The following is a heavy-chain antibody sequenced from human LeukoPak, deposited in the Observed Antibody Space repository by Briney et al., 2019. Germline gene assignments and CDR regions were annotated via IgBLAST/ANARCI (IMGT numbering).Heavy chain of an antibody. CDR1: GGSFSGYY. D-gene: IGHD6-13*01. V-gene: IGHV4-34*01. J-gene: IGHJ5*02. CDR2: INHSGST. CDR3: ARVGIAAAGFDR. Sequence: SETLSLTCAVYGGSFSGYYWSWIRQPPGKGLEWIGEINHSGSTNYNPSLKSRVTISVDTSKNQFSLKLSSVTAADTAVYYCARVGIAAAGFDRWGQGTLVTVSS.